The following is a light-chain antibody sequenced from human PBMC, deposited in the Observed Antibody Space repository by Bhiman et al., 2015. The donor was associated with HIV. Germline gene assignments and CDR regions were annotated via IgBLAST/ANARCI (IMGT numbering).Light chain of an antibody. CDR3: QSYDRRLSASVV. J-gene: IGLJ2*01. CDR2: EVN. Sequence: QSALTQPPSASGSRGQSVIISCTGTSSDVGVYNLVSWYQHHPGKAPKLIIYEVNKRPSGVPARFSGSKSGNTASLTVSGLQDEDEADYYCQSYDRRLSASVVFGGGTKLTVL. CDR1: SSDVGVYNL. V-gene: IGLV2-8*01.